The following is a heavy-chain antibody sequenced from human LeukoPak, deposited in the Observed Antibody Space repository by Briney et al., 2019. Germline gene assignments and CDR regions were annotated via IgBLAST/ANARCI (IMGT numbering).Heavy chain of an antibody. CDR1: GFTFSSYG. V-gene: IGHV3-30*18. Sequence: PGRSLRLSCAASGFTFSSYGMHWVRQAPGKGLEWVAVISYDGSNKYYADSVKGRFTISRDNSKNTLYLQMNSLRAEDTAVYYCAEDEGPLYYGPDYWGQGTLVTVSS. CDR3: AEDEGPLYYGPDY. J-gene: IGHJ4*02. D-gene: IGHD3-10*01. CDR2: ISYDGSNK.